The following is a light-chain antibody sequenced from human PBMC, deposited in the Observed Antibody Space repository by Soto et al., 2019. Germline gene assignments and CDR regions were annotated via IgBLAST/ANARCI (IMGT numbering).Light chain of an antibody. V-gene: IGLV2-14*03. J-gene: IGLJ1*01. CDR1: SSDVGAFNY. CDR2: DVT. Sequence: QSVLTQPASVSGSPGQSISISCIGTSSDVGAFNYDSWYQHHPGKAPQLIIYDVTSRPSGVSNRFSASKSGNTASLTISGLQAEDEADYYCSSYTTRNTEVFGTGTKLTVL. CDR3: SSYTTRNTEV.